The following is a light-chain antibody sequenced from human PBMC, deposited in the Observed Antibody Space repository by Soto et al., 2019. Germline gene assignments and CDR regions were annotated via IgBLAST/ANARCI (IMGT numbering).Light chain of an antibody. CDR2: GAS. Sequence: EIVLTQSPGTLPLSPGERATLSCRASQSVSSNYLAWYQQKPGQAPRLLIYGASSRATGVPDRFSGSGSGTDFTLTISRLEPEDFAVYYCQQYGSPLRLTFGGGTKVEIK. CDR1: QSVSSNY. CDR3: QQYGSPLRLT. J-gene: IGKJ4*01. V-gene: IGKV3-20*01.